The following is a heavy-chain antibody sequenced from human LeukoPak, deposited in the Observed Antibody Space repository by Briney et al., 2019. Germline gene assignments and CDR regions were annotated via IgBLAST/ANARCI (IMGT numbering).Heavy chain of an antibody. CDR2: INYSGST. V-gene: IGHV4-34*01. J-gene: IGHJ5*02. D-gene: IGHD4-17*01. Sequence: SETLSLTCAAYGGSFSDSCWSWIRQPPGKGLEWIGEINYSGSTNYNPSLKSRVTISVDTSKNQFSLNLSSVTAADTAVYYCARRAFYGDYGFNPWGQGTLVTVSS. CDR3: ARRAFYGDYGFNP. CDR1: GGSFSDSC.